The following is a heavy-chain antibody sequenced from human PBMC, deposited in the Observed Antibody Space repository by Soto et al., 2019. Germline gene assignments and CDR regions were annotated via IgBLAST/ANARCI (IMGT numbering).Heavy chain of an antibody. CDR1: GSTFSNYG. V-gene: IGHV3-21*01. Sequence: VQVVESGGGLVKPGGSLRPFCTASGSTFSNYGMNWVRQAPGKGLEWVSSIDESGNYIYYADSVQGRFIISRDNVKNSLYLQMNSLRAEDTAVYFCARDESAGSSIRYWGQGTLVTVSS. CDR2: IDESGNYI. J-gene: IGHJ4*02. D-gene: IGHD2-2*01. CDR3: ARDESAGSSIRY.